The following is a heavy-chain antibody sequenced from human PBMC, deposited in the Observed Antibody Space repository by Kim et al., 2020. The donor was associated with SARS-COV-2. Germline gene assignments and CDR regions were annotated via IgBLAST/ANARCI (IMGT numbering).Heavy chain of an antibody. CDR2: IYYSGST. CDR1: GGSISSSSYY. J-gene: IGHJ6*02. V-gene: IGHV4-39*01. Sequence: SETLSLTCTVSGGSISSSSYYWGWIRQPPGKGLEWIGSIYYSGSTYYNPSLKSRVTISVDTSKNQFSLKLSSVTAADTAVYYCASHESPWVVLGFTFEIWGQGTTGTVSS. D-gene: IGHD6-19*01. CDR3: ASHESPWVVLGFTFEI.